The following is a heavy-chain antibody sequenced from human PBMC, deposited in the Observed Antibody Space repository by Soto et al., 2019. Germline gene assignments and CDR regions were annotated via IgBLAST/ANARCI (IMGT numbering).Heavy chain of an antibody. CDR3: ARGDDYYDSSGYLLDY. D-gene: IGHD3-22*01. J-gene: IGHJ4*02. Sequence: QVQLVQSGAEVKKPGASVKVSCKASGYTFTNYGISWVRQAPGQGLEWMGWISAYNGNTNYAQKLQGRVTMTTDTSTSTAYMEPRSLRSDDTAVYYCARGDDYYDSSGYLLDYWGQGTLVTVSA. CDR2: ISAYNGNT. V-gene: IGHV1-18*01. CDR1: GYTFTNYG.